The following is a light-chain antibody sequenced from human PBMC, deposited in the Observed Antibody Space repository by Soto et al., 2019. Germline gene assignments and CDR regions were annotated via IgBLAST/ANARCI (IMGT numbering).Light chain of an antibody. J-gene: IGKJ1*01. CDR2: DAS. V-gene: IGKV3-11*01. CDR3: QQHVSWHT. CDR1: QSVRNY. Sequence: EILLTQSPATLSLSPGDGATLSCRASQSVRNYLAWYQQKPGQAPRLLIYDASNRATGIPARLSGSGSGTDFTLTISSLEAEDFAVYYCQQHVSWHTFGQGTKVDIK.